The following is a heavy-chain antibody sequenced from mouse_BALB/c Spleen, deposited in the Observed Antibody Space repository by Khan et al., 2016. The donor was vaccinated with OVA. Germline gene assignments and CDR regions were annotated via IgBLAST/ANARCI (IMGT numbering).Heavy chain of an antibody. Sequence: QVQLKQSRAELARPGASVKLSCKASGYTFTDYYINWVKQRTGQGLEWIGEISPGSGDTYYNEKFKGKATLTADKSSSTAYMQLSSLTSEASAVYFCARRNYFGYTFAYWGQGTLVTVSA. D-gene: IGHD1-2*01. J-gene: IGHJ3*01. CDR1: GYTFTDYY. CDR2: ISPGSGDT. CDR3: ARRNYFGYTFAY. V-gene: IGHV1-77*01.